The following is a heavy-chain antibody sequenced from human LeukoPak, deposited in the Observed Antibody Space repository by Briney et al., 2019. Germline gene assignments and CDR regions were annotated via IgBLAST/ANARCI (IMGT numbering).Heavy chain of an antibody. CDR2: ISSSSSTI. CDR1: GFTFSSYS. Sequence: QPGGSLRLSCAASGFTFSSYSMNWVRQAPGKGLEWVSYISSSSSTIYYADSVKGRFTISRDNAKNTLYLQMNSLRAEDTAVYYCRTGTTVSDYWGQGTLVTVSS. J-gene: IGHJ4*02. CDR3: RTGTTVSDY. D-gene: IGHD1-7*01. V-gene: IGHV3-48*01.